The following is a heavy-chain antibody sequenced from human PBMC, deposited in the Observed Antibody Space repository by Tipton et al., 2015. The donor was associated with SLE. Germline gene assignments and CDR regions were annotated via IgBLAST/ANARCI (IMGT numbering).Heavy chain of an antibody. CDR3: APQTTVTTVYD. V-gene: IGHV3-15*01. D-gene: IGHD4-17*01. CDR1: GFTFINAW. J-gene: IGHJ4*02. Sequence: SLRLSCAASGFTFINAWMNWVRQVPGKGLEWVGRIRSKNDGETTDYAATVKGRFTISRDDSKNTVDLQMNSLKTEDTGVYFCAPQTTVTTVYDWGQGTLVTVSS. CDR2: IRSKNDGETT.